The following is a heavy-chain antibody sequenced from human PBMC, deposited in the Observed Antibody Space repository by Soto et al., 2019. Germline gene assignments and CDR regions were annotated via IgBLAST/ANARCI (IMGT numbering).Heavy chain of an antibody. V-gene: IGHV3-23*01. D-gene: IGHD6-19*01. J-gene: IGHJ5*02. CDR3: AKDPSRAVAGIGWFDP. Sequence: GGSLRLSCAASGFTFSSYAMSWVRQAPGKGLEWVSAISGSGGSTYYADSVKGRFTISRDNSKNTLYLQMNSLRAEDTAVYYCAKDPSRAVAGIGWFDPWGQGTLVTVSS. CDR1: GFTFSSYA. CDR2: ISGSGGST.